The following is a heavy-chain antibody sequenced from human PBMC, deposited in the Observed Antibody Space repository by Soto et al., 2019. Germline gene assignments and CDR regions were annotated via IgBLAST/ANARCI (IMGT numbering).Heavy chain of an antibody. CDR2: IYYSGST. CDR1: GGSISSGDYY. D-gene: IGHD3-3*01. J-gene: IGHJ5*02. Sequence: QVQLQESGPGLVKPSQTLSLTCTVSGGSISSGDYYWSWIRQHPGKGLEWIGYIYYSGSTYYKPSLKSRVTISVDTSKKQFSLKLSSGTAADTAVYYCARWWSGSRQGFDPWGQGTLVTVSS. V-gene: IGHV4-31*03. CDR3: ARWWSGSRQGFDP.